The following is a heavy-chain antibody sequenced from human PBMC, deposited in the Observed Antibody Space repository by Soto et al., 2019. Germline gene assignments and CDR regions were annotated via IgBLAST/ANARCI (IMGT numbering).Heavy chain of an antibody. CDR2: IYWDEDK. D-gene: IGHD2-15*01. V-gene: IGHV2-5*02. CDR3: EHKGGRGAGMDV. CDR1: GFSLSSSGVG. J-gene: IGHJ6*02. Sequence: QITLKESGPTLVKPTQTLTLTCTFSGFSLSSSGVGVGWIRQPPGKAPEWLALIYWDEDKRYSPSLKTRLTITKDTSTNEVVLTMTNMDTVDTGTYYCEHKGGRGAGMDVWGQGTTVTVSS.